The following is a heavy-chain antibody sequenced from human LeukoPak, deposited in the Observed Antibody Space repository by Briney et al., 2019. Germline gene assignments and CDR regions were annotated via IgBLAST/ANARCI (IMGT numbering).Heavy chain of an antibody. J-gene: IGHJ4*02. V-gene: IGHV3-30*02. D-gene: IGHD3-9*01. CDR3: AKGRYYDILTGPTPFDY. CDR2: IRYDGSNK. Sequence: GGSLRLSCAASGFTFSSYGMHWVRQAPGKGLEWVAFIRYDGSNKYYADSVKGRFTISRDNSKNTLYLQMNSLRAEDTAVYYCAKGRYYDILTGPTPFDYWGQGTLVTVSS. CDR1: GFTFSSYG.